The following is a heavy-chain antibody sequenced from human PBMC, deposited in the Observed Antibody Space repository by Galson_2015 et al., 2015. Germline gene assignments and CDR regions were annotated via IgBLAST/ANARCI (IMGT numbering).Heavy chain of an antibody. D-gene: IGHD3-16*01. CDR2: IWYDGSNK. CDR1: GFTFSSYG. J-gene: IGHJ5*02. Sequence: SLRLSCAASGFTFSSYGMHWVRQAPGKGLEWVAVIWYDGSNKYYADSVKGRFTISRDNSKNTLYLQMNSLRAEDTAVYYCARDLTAGGEFDPWGQGTLVTVSS. CDR3: ARDLTAGGEFDP. V-gene: IGHV3-33*01.